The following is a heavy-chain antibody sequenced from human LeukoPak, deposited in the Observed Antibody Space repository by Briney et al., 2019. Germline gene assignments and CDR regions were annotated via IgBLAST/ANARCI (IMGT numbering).Heavy chain of an antibody. V-gene: IGHV1-46*01. CDR2: INPSGGST. CDR1: GYTFTSYY. J-gene: IGHJ4*02. CDR3: AREYYYDSSGYGSFDY. Sequence: GASVKGSCKASGYTFTSYYMHWVRQAPGEGLEWRGIINPSGGSTSYAQKFQGRVTMTRDTSTSTVYMELRSLRSEDPAVYYCAREYYYDSSGYGSFDYWGQGTLVTVSS. D-gene: IGHD3-22*01.